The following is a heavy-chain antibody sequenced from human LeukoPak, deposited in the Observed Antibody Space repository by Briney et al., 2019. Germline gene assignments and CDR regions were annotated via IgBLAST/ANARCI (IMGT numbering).Heavy chain of an antibody. Sequence: GGSLRLSCAASGFTFSSYTMHWVRQAPGKGLEWVAVISSDGSNKYYADSVKGRFTISRDNSKNTLYLQMNSLRAEDTAVYYCARDLNSGYVHGMDVWSQGTTVTVSS. CDR1: GFTFSSYT. J-gene: IGHJ6*02. V-gene: IGHV3-30-3*01. CDR2: ISSDGSNK. CDR3: ARDLNSGYVHGMDV. D-gene: IGHD5-12*01.